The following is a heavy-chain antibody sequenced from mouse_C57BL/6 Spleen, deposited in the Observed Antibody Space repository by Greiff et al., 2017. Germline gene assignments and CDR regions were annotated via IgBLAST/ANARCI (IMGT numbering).Heavy chain of an antibody. J-gene: IGHJ1*03. CDR2: INPSTGGT. CDR1: GYSFTGYY. D-gene: IGHD1-1*01. V-gene: IGHV1-42*01. Sequence: VPLQQSGPELVKPGASVKRSCKASGYSFTGYYMNWVKQSPGKSLEWIGEINPSTGGTTSNQKFKAKATLTVDKSSSTAYMQLKSLTSDDSAVYYCALYGSSHRYSDGWGTATTVTVTS. CDR3: ALYGSSHRYSDG.